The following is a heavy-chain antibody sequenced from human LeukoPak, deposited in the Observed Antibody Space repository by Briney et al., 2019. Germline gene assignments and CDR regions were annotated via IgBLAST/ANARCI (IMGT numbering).Heavy chain of an antibody. CDR2: INHSGST. Sequence: KASETLSLTCAVYGGSFSGYYWSWIRQPPGKGLEWIGEINHSGSTNYNPSLKSRVTISVDTSKNQFSLKLSSVTAADTAVYYCARVGGNGYSHGPLAFDIWGQGTMVTVSS. CDR1: GGSFSGYY. V-gene: IGHV4-34*01. D-gene: IGHD5-18*01. J-gene: IGHJ3*02. CDR3: ARVGGNGYSHGPLAFDI.